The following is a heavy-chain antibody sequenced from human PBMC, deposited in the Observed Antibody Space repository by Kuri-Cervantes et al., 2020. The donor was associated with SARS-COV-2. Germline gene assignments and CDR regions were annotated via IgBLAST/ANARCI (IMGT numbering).Heavy chain of an antibody. CDR3: ARPPGRGSSGWYNYYGMDV. CDR1: GGSFSGYY. Sequence: ESLKISCAVYGGSFSGYYWSWIRQPPGKGLEWIGSIYYSGSTYYNPSLKSRVTISVDTSKNQFSPKLSSVTAADTAVYYCARPPGRGSSGWYNYYGMDVWGQGTTVTVSS. D-gene: IGHD6-19*01. J-gene: IGHJ6*02. V-gene: IGHV4-34*01. CDR2: IYYSGST.